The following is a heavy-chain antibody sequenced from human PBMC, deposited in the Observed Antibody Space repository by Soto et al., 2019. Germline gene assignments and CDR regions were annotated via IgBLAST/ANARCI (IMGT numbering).Heavy chain of an antibody. CDR1: GFTFSSYG. D-gene: IGHD6-13*01. CDR3: AKDEFPQLDTDEYYFDY. CDR2: ISYDGSNK. Sequence: QVQLVESGGGVVQPGRSLRLSCAASGFTFSSYGMHWVRQAPGKGLEWVAVISYDGSNKYYADSVKGRFTISRDNSKNTLYLQMNSLRAEDTAVYYCAKDEFPQLDTDEYYFDYWGHGTLVTVSS. V-gene: IGHV3-30*18. J-gene: IGHJ4*01.